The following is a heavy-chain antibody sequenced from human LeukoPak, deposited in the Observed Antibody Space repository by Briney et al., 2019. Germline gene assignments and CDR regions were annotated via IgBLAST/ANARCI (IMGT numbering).Heavy chain of an antibody. D-gene: IGHD2-2*01. CDR3: AHRRNCYDTGAFDI. CDR1: GFSLGTSGVG. J-gene: IGHJ3*02. CDR2: IYWNDGK. Sequence: SGPTLVNATQTLTLTCTFSGFSLGTSGVGVGWIRQPQVKALERLALIYWNDGKRYSPSLTSRLTITKYTSKNQVVLTMTNMDPVDTATYYCAHRRNCYDTGAFDIWGQGTMVTVSS. V-gene: IGHV2-5*01.